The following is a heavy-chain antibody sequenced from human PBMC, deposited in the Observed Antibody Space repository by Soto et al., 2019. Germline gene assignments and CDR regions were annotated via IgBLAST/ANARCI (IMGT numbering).Heavy chain of an antibody. Sequence: ASVKVSCKASGGTFSSYAISWVRQAPGQGLEWMGGIIPIFGTANYAQKFQGRVTITADESTSTAYMELSSLRSEDTAVYYCASNGSGPYYDMDVWGQGTTVTVSS. CDR1: GGTFSSYA. V-gene: IGHV1-69*13. D-gene: IGHD3-10*01. CDR2: IIPIFGTA. CDR3: ASNGSGPYYDMDV. J-gene: IGHJ6*02.